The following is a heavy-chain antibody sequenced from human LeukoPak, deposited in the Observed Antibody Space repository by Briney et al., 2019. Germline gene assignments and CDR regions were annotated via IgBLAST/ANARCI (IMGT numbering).Heavy chain of an antibody. CDR1: GGSFSGYY. CDR2: INHSGST. J-gene: IGHJ6*02. Sequence: PSETLSLTCAVYGGSFSGYYWSWIRQPPGKGLEWIGEINHSGSTNYNPSLKSRVTISVDTSKNQFSLKLSSVTAADTAVYYCAREGSSLYYYGMDVWGQGTTVTVSS. V-gene: IGHV4-34*01. CDR3: AREGSSLYYYGMDV. D-gene: IGHD6-6*01.